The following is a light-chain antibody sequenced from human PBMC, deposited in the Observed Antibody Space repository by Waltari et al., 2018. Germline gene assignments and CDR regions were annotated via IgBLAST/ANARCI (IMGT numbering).Light chain of an antibody. CDR1: QSVSSY. CDR2: DAS. V-gene: IGKV3-11*01. J-gene: IGKJ2*01. CDR3: QQRSNWPGT. Sequence: EIVLTQSPATLSLSPGERATPSCRASQSVSSYLAWYQQKPGQAPSLLIYDASNRATGIPARFSGSGSGTDFTLTLSSLEPEDFAVYYCQQRSNWPGTFGQGTKLEIK.